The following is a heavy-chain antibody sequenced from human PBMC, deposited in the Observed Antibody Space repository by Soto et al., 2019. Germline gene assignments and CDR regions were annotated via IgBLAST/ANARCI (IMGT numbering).Heavy chain of an antibody. CDR1: GFTFSSYE. J-gene: IGHJ4*02. D-gene: IGHD6-13*01. CDR2: ISSSGSTI. CDR3: ASEVHSYSSSPFYY. Sequence: VRLSCAASGFTFSSYEMNWVRQAPGKGLEWVSYISSSGSTIYYADSVKGRFTISRDNAKNSLYLQMNSLRAEDTAVYYCASEVHSYSSSPFYYWGQGTLVTVSS. V-gene: IGHV3-48*03.